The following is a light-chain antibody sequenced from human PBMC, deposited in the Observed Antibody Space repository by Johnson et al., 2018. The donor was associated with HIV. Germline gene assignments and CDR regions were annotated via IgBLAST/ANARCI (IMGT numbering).Light chain of an antibody. V-gene: IGLV1-51*01. CDR1: NSNIGSNS. CDR2: DNN. Sequence: QPVLTQPPSVSAAPGQRVTISCSGNNSNIGSNSVSWYQDVPGTAPKLLIYDNNRRPSGIPDRFSGSKSGTSATLGITGLQTGDEAAYYCGTWANSLRTAFLGTRTKVIVL. CDR3: GTWANSLRTAF. J-gene: IGLJ1*01.